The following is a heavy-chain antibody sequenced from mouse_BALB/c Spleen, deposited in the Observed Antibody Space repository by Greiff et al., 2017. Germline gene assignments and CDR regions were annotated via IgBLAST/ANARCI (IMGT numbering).Heavy chain of an antibody. Sequence: QVQLQQPGAELVKPGASVKLSCKASGYTFTSYWMHWVKQRPGQGLEWIGEIDPSDSYTNYNQKFKGKATLTVDKSSSTAYMQLSSLTSEDSAVYYYASYYGSSYDYWGQGTTLTVSS. CDR3: ASYYGSSYDY. D-gene: IGHD1-1*01. CDR1: GYTFTSYW. CDR2: IDPSDSYT. J-gene: IGHJ2*01. V-gene: IGHV1-69*02.